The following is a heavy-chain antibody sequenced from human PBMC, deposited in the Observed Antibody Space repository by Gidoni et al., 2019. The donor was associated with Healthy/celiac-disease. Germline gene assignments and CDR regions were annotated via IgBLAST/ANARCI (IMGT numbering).Heavy chain of an antibody. CDR3: ARVSGYSGYVMDY. V-gene: IGHV4-31*03. D-gene: IGHD5-12*01. Sequence: QVQLQESGPGLVQPSQTLSLTCTVSGRSFSSGGYYWSWIRQHPGKGLEWIGYIYSSGSPYYNPSLKSRVTISVDTSKNQFSLKLSSVTAADTAVYYCARVSGYSGYVMDYWGQGTLVTVSS. J-gene: IGHJ4*02. CDR2: IYSSGSP. CDR1: GRSFSSGGYY.